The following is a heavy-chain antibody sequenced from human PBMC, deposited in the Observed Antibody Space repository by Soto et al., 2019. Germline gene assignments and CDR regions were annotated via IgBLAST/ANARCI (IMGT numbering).Heavy chain of an antibody. CDR1: GVSIRSYD. Sequence: AGTXSLTCTGSGVSIRSYDLIWVRHPAGKGLEWIGRIYSSGSTNYNTSLKSRVTMSVDTSKNQFSLKLSSVTAADKAVYFCAGDKGYYYYGMDVWGQGTTVTVSS. V-gene: IGHV4-4*07. CDR3: AGDKGYYYYGMDV. J-gene: IGHJ6*02. CDR2: IYSSGST.